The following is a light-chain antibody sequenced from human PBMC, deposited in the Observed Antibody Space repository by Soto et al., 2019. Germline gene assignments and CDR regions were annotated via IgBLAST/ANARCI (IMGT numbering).Light chain of an antibody. CDR3: SSYTTSSLYV. J-gene: IGLJ1*01. Sequence: QSVLTQPASVSGSPGQSITISCSGTNSDVGGYNYVSWYQQHPGKAPKLMIYDVSYRPSGISNRFSGSKSDNTASLTLSGLQAEDEAHYYCSSYTTSSLYVSGTGTKLTVL. CDR1: NSDVGGYNY. CDR2: DVS. V-gene: IGLV2-14*01.